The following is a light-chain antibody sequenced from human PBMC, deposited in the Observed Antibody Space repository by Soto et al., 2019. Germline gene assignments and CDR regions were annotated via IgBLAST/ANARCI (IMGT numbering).Light chain of an antibody. CDR3: QHYISFPWT. V-gene: IGKV3-20*01. J-gene: IGKJ1*01. Sequence: EIVLTQSPGTLSLSPGERATLSCRASQSVSSSYLAWYQQKPGQAPRLLIYGASTRATGSPDRFSASGSATEFTLTISRLQPDDVATYYCQHYISFPWTFGQGTKVDIK. CDR2: GAS. CDR1: QSVSSSY.